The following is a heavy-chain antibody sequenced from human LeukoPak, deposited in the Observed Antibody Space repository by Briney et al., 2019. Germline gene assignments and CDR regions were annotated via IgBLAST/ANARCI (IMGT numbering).Heavy chain of an antibody. Sequence: SETLSLTCTVSGGSISSYYWSWIRQPAGKGLEWIGRIYTSGSTNYNPSLKRRVTMSVDTSKNQFSLKLSSVTAADTAVYYCARDGESPPDSSFDYWGQGTLVTVSS. J-gene: IGHJ4*02. V-gene: IGHV4-4*07. D-gene: IGHD3-10*01. CDR2: IYTSGST. CDR1: GGSISSYY. CDR3: ARDGESPPDSSFDY.